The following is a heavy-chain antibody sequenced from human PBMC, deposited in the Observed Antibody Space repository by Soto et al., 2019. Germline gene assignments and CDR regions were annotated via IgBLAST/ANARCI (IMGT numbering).Heavy chain of an antibody. CDR1: GGSFSGYY. Sequence: TPSETLSLTCAVYGGSFSGYYWSWIRQPPGKGLEWIGEINHSGSTNYNPSLKSRVTISVDTSKNQFSLKLSSVAAADTAVYYCARVKRYPNWFDPWGQGTLVTVSS. V-gene: IGHV4-34*01. CDR3: ARVKRYPNWFDP. D-gene: IGHD1-1*01. J-gene: IGHJ5*02. CDR2: INHSGST.